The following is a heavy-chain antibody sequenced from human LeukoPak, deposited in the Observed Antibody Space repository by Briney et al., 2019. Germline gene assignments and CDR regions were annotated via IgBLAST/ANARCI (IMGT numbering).Heavy chain of an antibody. CDR1: GFTFSSYW. D-gene: IGHD1-26*01. Sequence: GGSLRLSCAASGFTFSSYWMSWVRQAPGKGLEWVANIKQDGSEKYYVDSVKGRFTISRDNAKNSLYLQMNTLRAEDTAVYYCARGYRIVDLFCALLWGQGTMVTVSS. J-gene: IGHJ3*01. CDR3: ARGYRIVDLFCALL. V-gene: IGHV3-7*01. CDR2: IKQDGSEK.